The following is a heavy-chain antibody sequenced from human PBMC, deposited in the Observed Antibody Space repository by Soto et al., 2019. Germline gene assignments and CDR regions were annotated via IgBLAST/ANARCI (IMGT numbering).Heavy chain of an antibody. CDR1: GFTVSSNY. CDR3: VSRRHYYGSGSYAFDI. D-gene: IGHD3-10*01. Sequence: GGSLRLSCAASGFTVSSNYMSWVRQAPGKGLEWVSVIYSGGSTYYADTVKGRFTISSHNSKNTLYLQMNSQRAEDTAVYYCVSRRHYYGSGSYAFDIWGQGTMVTVSS. J-gene: IGHJ3*02. CDR2: IYSGGST. V-gene: IGHV3-66*01.